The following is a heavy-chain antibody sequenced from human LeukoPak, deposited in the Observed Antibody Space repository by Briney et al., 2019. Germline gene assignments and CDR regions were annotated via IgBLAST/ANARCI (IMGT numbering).Heavy chain of an antibody. CDR2: IWYDGSNK. J-gene: IGHJ4*02. CDR3: ARTHDYGADNFDY. CDR1: GFXFSSXG. V-gene: IGHV3-33*01. D-gene: IGHD4-17*01. Sequence: XSCAXSGFXFSSXGMDWVRQAPGKXLEWVAXIWYDGSNKYYADSVKGRFTISRDNSKNTLYLQMNSLRAEDTAVYYCARTHDYGADNFDYWGQGTLVTVSS.